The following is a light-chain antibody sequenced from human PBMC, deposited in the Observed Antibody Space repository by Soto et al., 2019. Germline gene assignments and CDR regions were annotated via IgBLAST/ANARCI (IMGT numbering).Light chain of an antibody. V-gene: IGKV3-15*01. CDR3: QQYHKWPLT. CDR2: RAS. J-gene: IGKJ4*01. CDR1: QSVSSN. Sequence: EIVMTQSPATLSVSPGERATLSCRASQSVSSNLAWYQHKPGQAPRLLIYRASTRATGVPARFSGSGSGTEFTLPLSSLQSEDFAVYYCQQYHKWPLTFGGGTKAEIK.